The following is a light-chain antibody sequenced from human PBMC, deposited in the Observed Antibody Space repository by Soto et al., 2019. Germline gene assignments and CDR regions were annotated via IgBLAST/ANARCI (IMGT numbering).Light chain of an antibody. CDR2: HAS. J-gene: IGKJ2*03. Sequence: DIQMTQSPSTLSASVGERVTITCRASQTINEWLAWYQQKIGKAPKVLIYHASTLASAVPSRFSGSGSGTTFTLTISLLPHDDSATYYCQHYNSSPYSFGHGTKLEI. V-gene: IGKV1-5*01. CDR3: QHYNSSPYS. CDR1: QTINEW.